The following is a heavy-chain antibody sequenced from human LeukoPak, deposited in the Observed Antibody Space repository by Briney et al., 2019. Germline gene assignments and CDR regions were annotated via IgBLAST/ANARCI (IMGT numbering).Heavy chain of an antibody. J-gene: IGHJ4*02. CDR3: ARDGPRIAALGEDFDY. CDR1: GYTFNAYY. V-gene: IGHV1-46*02. D-gene: IGHD6-6*01. CDR2: INLSGGST. Sequence: ASVKVSCKASGYTFNAYYMHWVRQAPGQGLEWMGIINLSGGSTRYAQEFQGRVTMTRDTSTSTVHMDLSSLRSEDTAVYYCARDGPRIAALGEDFDYWGQGTLVTVSS.